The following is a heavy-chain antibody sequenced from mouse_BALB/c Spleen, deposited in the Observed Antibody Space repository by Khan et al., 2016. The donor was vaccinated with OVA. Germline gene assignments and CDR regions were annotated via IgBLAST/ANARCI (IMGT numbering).Heavy chain of an antibody. J-gene: IGHJ4*01. CDR1: GYTFPEYT. D-gene: IGHD3-3*01. CDR2: INPKNGGT. Sequence: VQLKESGPELVKPGASVKISCKTSGYTFPEYTVHWVKQSLGKSLDWIGVINPKNGGTAYIQKFKGKATLTVDKSSSTAYMEFRSLTSEDSAVYYCARDAGRYWGQGTSVTVAS. CDR3: ARDAGRY. V-gene: IGHV1-18*01.